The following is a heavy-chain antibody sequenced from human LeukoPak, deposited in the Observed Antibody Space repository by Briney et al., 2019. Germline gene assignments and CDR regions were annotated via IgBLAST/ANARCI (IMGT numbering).Heavy chain of an antibody. CDR3: ARFSPTAGGAFDI. V-gene: IGHV3-23*01. J-gene: IGHJ3*02. D-gene: IGHD3-3*01. Sequence: GGSLRLSCAASGFTFSTYAMSWVRQAPGKGLEWVSTISGSGGSTYYADSVKGRFTISRDNSKNTLYLQMNSLRAEDTAVYYCARFSPTAGGAFDIWGQGTMVTVSS. CDR1: GFTFSTYA. CDR2: ISGSGGST.